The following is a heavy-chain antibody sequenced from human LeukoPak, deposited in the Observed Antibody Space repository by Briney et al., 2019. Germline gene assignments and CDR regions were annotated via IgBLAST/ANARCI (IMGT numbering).Heavy chain of an antibody. CDR3: AREEYYDSSGEIDY. J-gene: IGHJ4*02. CDR1: GGSVSSGSYY. V-gene: IGHV4-39*02. Sequence: SETLSLTCTVSGGSVSSGSYYWGWIRQPPGKGLEWIGSIYYSGSTYYNPSLKSRVTISVDTSKNQFSLKLSSVTAADTAVYYCAREEYYDSSGEIDYWGQGTLVTVSS. CDR2: IYYSGST. D-gene: IGHD3-22*01.